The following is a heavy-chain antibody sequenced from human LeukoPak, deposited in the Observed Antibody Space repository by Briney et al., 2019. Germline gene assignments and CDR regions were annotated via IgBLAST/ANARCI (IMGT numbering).Heavy chain of an antibody. J-gene: IGHJ4*02. Sequence: GGSLRLSCAASGFTFSSFWMHWVRQAPGKGLEWVSTISGGGGSTYYADSVKGRFTISRDNSKNTLYLQVNSLRAEDTAVYYCAKGGKWDVTPFDYWGQGTLVTVSS. CDR2: ISGGGGST. D-gene: IGHD1-26*01. CDR3: AKGGKWDVTPFDY. V-gene: IGHV3-23*01. CDR1: GFTFSSFW.